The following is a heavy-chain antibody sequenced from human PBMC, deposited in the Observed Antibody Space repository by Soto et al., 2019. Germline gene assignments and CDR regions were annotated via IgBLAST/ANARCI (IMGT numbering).Heavy chain of an antibody. V-gene: IGHV1-8*01. CDR3: ARAPRRRYCSSTRCYHAWFDP. CDR1: GYTFTSYD. Sequence: QVQLVQSGAEVKKPGASVKVSCKASGYTFTSYDINWVRQATGQGLEWMGWMNPNSGNTGYAQKFQGRVTMTRNTSISTAYMELSSLRSEDTAVYYCARAPRRRYCSSTRCYHAWFDPWGQGTLVTVSS. CDR2: MNPNSGNT. J-gene: IGHJ5*02. D-gene: IGHD2-2*01.